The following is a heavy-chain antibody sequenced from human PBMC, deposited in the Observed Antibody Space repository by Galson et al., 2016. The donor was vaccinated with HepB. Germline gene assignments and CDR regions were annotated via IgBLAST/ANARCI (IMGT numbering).Heavy chain of an antibody. D-gene: IGHD3-16*01. V-gene: IGHV3-23*01. CDR2: ISIRSDRT. CDR3: AKDIRSSVTGWGKLDAFDV. Sequence: SLRLSCAASGFTFNNYALNWVRQAPGKGLEWVSAISIRSDRTFYADSVKGRFMIFRDNSKNTVYLQMNTLRVDDTATYYCAKDIRSSVTGWGKLDAFDVWGQGTMVTVSS. CDR1: GFTFNNYA. J-gene: IGHJ3*01.